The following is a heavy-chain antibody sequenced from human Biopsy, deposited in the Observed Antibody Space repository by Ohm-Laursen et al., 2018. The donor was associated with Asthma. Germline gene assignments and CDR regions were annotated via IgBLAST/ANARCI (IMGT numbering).Heavy chain of an antibody. J-gene: IGHJ4*02. Sequence: GASVKVSCKASGYTFTYFSIYWVRQAPGQGLEWMGRINTNTGNPTYAQAYTGRFAFTLDTSVSTAYLRISSLKADDTAVYYCARGRYRGYDFDYWGQGSLVTVSS. V-gene: IGHV7-4-1*02. CDR3: ARGRYRGYDFDY. CDR2: INTNTGNP. CDR1: GYTFTYFS. D-gene: IGHD5-12*01.